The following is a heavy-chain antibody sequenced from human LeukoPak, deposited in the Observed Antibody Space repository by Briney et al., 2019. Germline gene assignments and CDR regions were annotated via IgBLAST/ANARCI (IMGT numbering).Heavy chain of an antibody. CDR1: GGSISSGGYY. J-gene: IGHJ4*02. Sequence: SETLSLTCTVSGGSISSGGYYWNWIRQYPGEGLEWIGYIYYTGSTDYNPSLKSRLTISVDTSKNQFSLKLTSVTAADTAVYYRARGGSHAGTYVHWGQGTLVTVSS. CDR3: ARGGSHAGTYVH. D-gene: IGHD1-1*01. CDR2: IYYTGST. V-gene: IGHV4-31*03.